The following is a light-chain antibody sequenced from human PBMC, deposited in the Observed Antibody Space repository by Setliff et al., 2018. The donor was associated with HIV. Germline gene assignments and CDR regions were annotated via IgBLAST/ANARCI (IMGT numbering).Light chain of an antibody. CDR3: CSYASGSTSLLV. V-gene: IGLV2-23*02. CDR2: EVS. J-gene: IGLJ1*01. Sequence: QSALTQPASVSGSPGQSITISCTGTSTDVGTYNLVSWYQQHPGKAPKVMIYEVSKRPSGISNRFSGPKSGNTASLTISGLQPEDESDYYCCSYASGSTSLLVFGTGTKVTVL. CDR1: STDVGTYNL.